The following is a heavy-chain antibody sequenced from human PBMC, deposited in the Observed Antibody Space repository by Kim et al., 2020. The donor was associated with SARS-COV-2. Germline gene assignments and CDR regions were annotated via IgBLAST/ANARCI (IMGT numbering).Heavy chain of an antibody. CDR2: ISSSSSYI. Sequence: GGSLRLSCAASGFTFSSYSMNWVRQAPGKGLEWVSSISSSSSYIYYADSVKGRFTISRDNAKNSLYLQMNSLRAEDTAVYYCARGDIAVAGFDYWGQGTLVTVSS. CDR1: GFTFSSYS. J-gene: IGHJ4*02. D-gene: IGHD6-19*01. V-gene: IGHV3-21*01. CDR3: ARGDIAVAGFDY.